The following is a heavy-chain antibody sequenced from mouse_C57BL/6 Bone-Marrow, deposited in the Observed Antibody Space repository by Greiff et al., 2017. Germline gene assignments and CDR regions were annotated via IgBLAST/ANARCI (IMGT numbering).Heavy chain of an antibody. J-gene: IGHJ3*01. D-gene: IGHD2-4*01. V-gene: IGHV5-6*02. CDR3: ARPSDYDGAY. Sequence: DVMLVESGGDLVKPGGSLKLSCAASGFTFSSYGMSWVRQTPDKRLEWVATISSGGSYTYYPDSVKGRFTISRDNAKNTLYLQMSSLKSEDTAMYYCARPSDYDGAYWGQGTLVTVSA. CDR1: GFTFSSYG. CDR2: ISSGGSYT.